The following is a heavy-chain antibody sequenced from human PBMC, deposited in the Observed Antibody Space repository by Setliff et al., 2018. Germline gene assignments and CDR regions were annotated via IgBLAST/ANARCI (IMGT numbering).Heavy chain of an antibody. CDR1: GGSISDNNYY. J-gene: IGHJ3*01. Sequence: SETLSLTCTVSGGSISDNNYYWGWIRQSPGKELEWIGGISHSANKYYNPSFRTGVTISVDTSKNQSSLKATSVTAADTAVYYCAMGTYSSRWYEIGGLQFWGQGTMVTVSS. V-gene: IGHV4-39*01. D-gene: IGHD6-13*01. CDR2: ISHSANK. CDR3: AMGTYSSRWYEIGGLQF.